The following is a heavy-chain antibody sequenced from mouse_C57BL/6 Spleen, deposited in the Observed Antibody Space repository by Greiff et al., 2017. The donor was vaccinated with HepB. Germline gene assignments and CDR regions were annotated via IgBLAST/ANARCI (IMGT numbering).Heavy chain of an antibody. Sequence: QVQLKQPGAELVKPGASVKLSCKASGYTFTSYWMHWVKQRPGRGLEWIGRIDPNSGGTKYNEKFKSKATLTVDKPSSTAYMQLSSLTSEDSAVYYCARTVRDCFDYWGQGTTLTVSS. CDR1: GYTFTSYW. V-gene: IGHV1-72*01. J-gene: IGHJ2*01. D-gene: IGHD3-2*01. CDR2: IDPNSGGT. CDR3: ARTVRDCFDY.